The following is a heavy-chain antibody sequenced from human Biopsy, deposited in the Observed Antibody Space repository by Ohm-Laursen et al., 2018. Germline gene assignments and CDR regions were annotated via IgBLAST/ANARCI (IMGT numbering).Heavy chain of an antibody. Sequence: SLRLSCAATGFTFSDYYMNWVRQAPGKGLEWVSFISSSSSYIYYADSVKGRFTVSRDNARDSLYLQMNSLRAEDTAVYYCARDVRPVTMIAEGDFDYWGQGSLVTVS. V-gene: IGHV3-21*01. J-gene: IGHJ4*02. CDR1: GFTFSDYY. D-gene: IGHD3-22*01. CDR3: ARDVRPVTMIAEGDFDY. CDR2: ISSSSSYI.